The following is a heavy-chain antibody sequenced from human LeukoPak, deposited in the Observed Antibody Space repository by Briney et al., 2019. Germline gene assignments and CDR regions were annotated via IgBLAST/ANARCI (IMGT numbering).Heavy chain of an antibody. CDR3: ASIPLGATTEFDY. CDR2: IYYNWST. J-gene: IGHJ4*02. D-gene: IGHD1-26*01. V-gene: IGHV4-38-2*02. CDR1: GYFISSGYY. Sequence: SETLSLTCTGSGYFISSGYYWGWSRQPPGEGPEGIGSIYYNWSTYYNPSLKSRVTISVDTSKNQFSLKLSSVTAADTAVYYCASIPLGATTEFDYWGQGTLVTVSS.